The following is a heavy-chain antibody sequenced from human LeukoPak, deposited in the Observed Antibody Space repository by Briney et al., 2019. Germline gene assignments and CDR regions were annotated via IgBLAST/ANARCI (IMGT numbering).Heavy chain of an antibody. Sequence: PSETLSLTCTVSGGSISSYYWSWIRQPPGKGLECIGYIYSSGSTNYNPSLKSRVTISVDTSKSQFSLKLSSVSAADTAVYYCARGYSYYFDYWGQGTLVTVSS. J-gene: IGHJ4*02. CDR3: ARGYSYYFDY. V-gene: IGHV4-59*01. D-gene: IGHD5-18*01. CDR1: GGSISSYY. CDR2: IYSSGST.